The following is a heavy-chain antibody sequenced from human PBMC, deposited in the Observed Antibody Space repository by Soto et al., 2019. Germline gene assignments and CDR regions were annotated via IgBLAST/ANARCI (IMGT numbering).Heavy chain of an antibody. Sequence: TSASYAIQMRRQAPGQPVERVGWINAGNGNTKYSQKFQGRVTITRDTSTSTVYMELSSLRSEDTAVYYCARGVPGYGSGSYFRAGYYYSGMDVWGQGPTVTVSS. CDR2: INAGNGNT. CDR3: ARGVPGYGSGSYFRAGYYYSGMDV. V-gene: IGHV1-3*01. J-gene: IGHJ6*02. D-gene: IGHD3-10*01. CDR1: TSASYA.